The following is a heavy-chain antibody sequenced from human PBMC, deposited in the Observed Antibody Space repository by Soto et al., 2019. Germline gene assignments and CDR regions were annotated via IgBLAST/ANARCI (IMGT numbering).Heavy chain of an antibody. CDR2: VRDSGANT. D-gene: IGHD4-17*01. Sequence: GGSLRLSCEASGFTFSTYAMTWVRQAPGKGLEWVSSVRDSGANTYYAESVKGRFTVSRDNSKSTVYLQMSSLRGNDTALYFCARSRRTYGDYYDLWGQGTVITVSS. CDR1: GFTFSTYA. J-gene: IGHJ4*02. V-gene: IGHV3-23*01. CDR3: ARSRRTYGDYYDL.